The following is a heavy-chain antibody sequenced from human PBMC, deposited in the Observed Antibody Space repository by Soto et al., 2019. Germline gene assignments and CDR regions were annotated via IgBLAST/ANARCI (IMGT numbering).Heavy chain of an antibody. CDR3: AKVYETDGSGWYGIDY. J-gene: IGHJ4*02. CDR1: GFTFVTYA. CDR2: ISGSGGST. V-gene: IGHV3-23*01. D-gene: IGHD6-19*01. Sequence: HPGGSLRLSCVASGFTFVTYAMSWVRQAPGKGLEWVSTISGSGGSTYYADSVKGRFTISRDNSRNTVYMQMNSLRAEDTAVYYCAKVYETDGSGWYGIDYWGQGTRVTVSS.